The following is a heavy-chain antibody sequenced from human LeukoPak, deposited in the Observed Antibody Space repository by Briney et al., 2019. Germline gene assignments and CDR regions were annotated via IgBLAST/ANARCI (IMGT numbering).Heavy chain of an antibody. J-gene: IGHJ4*02. CDR3: ARIGSSWSFDY. CDR2: ISGDSGYI. D-gene: IGHD6-13*01. CDR1: GFTFSSYN. V-gene: IGHV3-21*01. Sequence: GGSLRLSCAASGFTFSSYNMNWVRQAPGKGLEWVSSISGDSGYISYADSVRGRFTISRDNAMNSLYLQMNSLRVEDTAVYYCARIGSSWSFDYWGQGTRVTISS.